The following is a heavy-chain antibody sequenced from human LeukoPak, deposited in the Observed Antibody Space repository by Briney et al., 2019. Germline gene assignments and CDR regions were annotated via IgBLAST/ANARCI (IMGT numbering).Heavy chain of an antibody. CDR3: ARSNLQDTYYYDRSGYGYDAFGI. CDR2: ISSSSSYI. Sequence: GGSLRLSCAASGFTFSSYAMSWVRQAPGKGLEWVSSISSSSSYIYYADSVKGRFTISRDNAKNSLYLQMNSLRAEDTAVFYCARSNLQDTYYYDRSGYGYDAFGIWGQGTMVTVSS. D-gene: IGHD3-22*01. J-gene: IGHJ3*02. V-gene: IGHV3-21*01. CDR1: GFTFSSYA.